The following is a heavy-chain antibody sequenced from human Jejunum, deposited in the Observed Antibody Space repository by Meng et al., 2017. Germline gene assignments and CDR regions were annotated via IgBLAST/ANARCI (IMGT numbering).Heavy chain of an antibody. Sequence: QVQLVQAGAEVKKHGALGNVSCKTSGYTVSSYDINWVRQANGQGLDWMGYMIPHSGDTAYAQKFQGSVTMTRDTSINTAYMELTTLTSEDTALYFCALSRGSSGSNQRFDYWGQGTLVTVSS. D-gene: IGHD1-26*01. V-gene: IGHV1-8*01. CDR2: MIPHSGDT. J-gene: IGHJ4*02. CDR3: ALSRGSSGSNQRFDY. CDR1: GYTVSSYD.